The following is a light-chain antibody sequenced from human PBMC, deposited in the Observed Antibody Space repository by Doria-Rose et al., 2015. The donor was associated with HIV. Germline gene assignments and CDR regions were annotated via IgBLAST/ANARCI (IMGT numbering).Light chain of an antibody. CDR1: QSLLYTSKNY. V-gene: IGKV4-1*01. J-gene: IGKJ3*01. CDR3: QQYYDTPS. CDR2: WAS. Sequence: TQPPESLGMSLGERATLNCKSNQSLLYTSKNYLAWYQQKPGQPPKLLIYWASTRQSAVPARFSGSGSGTDFTLTISSLEAEDVAVYYCQQYYDTPSFGPGTTADIK.